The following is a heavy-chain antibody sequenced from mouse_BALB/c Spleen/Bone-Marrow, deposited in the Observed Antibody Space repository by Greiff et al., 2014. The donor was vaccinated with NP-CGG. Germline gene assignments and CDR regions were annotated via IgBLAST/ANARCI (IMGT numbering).Heavy chain of an antibody. Sequence: QVHVKQSGAELVKPGASVKLSCKASGYTFTSYYMYWVKQRPGQGLEWIGEINPSNGGTNFNEKFKSRATQTVDKSSSTAYMQLSSLTSEDSAVYYCTRLPHWGQGTSVTVSS. V-gene: IGHV1S81*02. D-gene: IGHD5-1*01. CDR1: GYTFTSYY. CDR2: INPSNGGT. J-gene: IGHJ4*01. CDR3: TRLPH.